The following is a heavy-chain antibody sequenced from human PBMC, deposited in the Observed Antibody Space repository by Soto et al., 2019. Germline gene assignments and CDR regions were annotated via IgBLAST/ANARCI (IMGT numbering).Heavy chain of an antibody. J-gene: IGHJ2*01. Sequence: QVQLVQSGAEVKKPGASVKVSCKASGYTFNNYGISWVRQAPGQGLEWMGWIGPYNGNTDHAQNLQGRVTMTTDTSTNTAYMALRSLRSDDTALYYCARCYCSVGSCYTCWHFDLWGRGTLVTVSS. D-gene: IGHD2-15*01. CDR2: IGPYNGNT. CDR1: GYTFNNYG. CDR3: ARCYCSVGSCYTCWHFDL. V-gene: IGHV1-18*01.